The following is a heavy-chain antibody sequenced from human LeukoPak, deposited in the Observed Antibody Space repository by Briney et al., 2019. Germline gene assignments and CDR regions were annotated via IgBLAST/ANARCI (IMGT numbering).Heavy chain of an antibody. D-gene: IGHD6-19*01. V-gene: IGHV3-7*03. CDR1: GFTFSNFW. J-gene: IGHJ4*02. CDR2: IKQDETEK. CDR3: ANGWPTRDY. Sequence: GGSLRLSCTASGFTFSNFWMGWVRQAPGKGLEWVANIKQDETEKFYLGSVKGRFTISRDNSKNTLYLEMSSLRVEDTAIYYCANGWPTRDYWGQGTLVTVSS.